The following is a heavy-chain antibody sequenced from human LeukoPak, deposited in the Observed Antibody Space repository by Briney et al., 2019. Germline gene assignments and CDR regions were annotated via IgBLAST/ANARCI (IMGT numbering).Heavy chain of an antibody. J-gene: IGHJ6*02. V-gene: IGHV3-11*05. Sequence: PGGSLRLSCAASGFTFSDYDMSWIRQAPGKGLEWVSYISSSSSYTNYADSVKGRFTISRDNAKNSLYLQMNSLRAEDRAVYYCARETHGVVGATTSGMDVWGQGTTVTVSS. CDR1: GFTFSDYD. CDR3: ARETHGVVGATTSGMDV. D-gene: IGHD1-26*01. CDR2: ISSSSSYT.